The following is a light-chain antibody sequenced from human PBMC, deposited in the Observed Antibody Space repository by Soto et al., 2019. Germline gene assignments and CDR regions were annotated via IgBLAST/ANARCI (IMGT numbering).Light chain of an antibody. J-gene: IGLJ2*01. CDR3: AAWDDSLHVV. CDR2: SNN. Sequence: QSVLTQPPSASGTPGQRVTISCSGSSSNIGSNTVNWYQQLPGTAPKLLIYSNNQRPSGVPDRFSGSKSGTSAPLAISGLQYEDEADYYCAAWDDSLHVVFGGGTKVTVL. V-gene: IGLV1-44*01. CDR1: SSNIGSNT.